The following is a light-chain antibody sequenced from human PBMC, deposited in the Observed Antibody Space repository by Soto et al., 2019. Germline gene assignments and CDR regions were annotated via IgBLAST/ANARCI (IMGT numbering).Light chain of an antibody. CDR2: DAS. V-gene: IGKV3-15*01. CDR1: ESVGSN. CDR3: QKYRNWLTT. Sequence: EIVMTQSPATLSVSPGERATLSCRASESVGSNIAWYQQKPGQAPRLLIYDASTRATGLPTRFSGSGYGTEFTLTISSLQSEDFAVYYCQKYRNWLTTYGGGTKVEIK. J-gene: IGKJ4*01.